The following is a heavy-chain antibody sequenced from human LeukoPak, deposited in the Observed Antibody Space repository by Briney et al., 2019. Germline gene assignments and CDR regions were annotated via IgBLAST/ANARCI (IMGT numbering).Heavy chain of an antibody. Sequence: PGRSLRLSCAASGFTFSSYGMHWVRQAPGKGLEWVAVIWYDGSNKYYADSVKGRFTISRDNSKNTLYLQMNSLRAEDTAVYCCARESRITMVRGVIPNLDYWGQGTLVTVSS. CDR2: IWYDGSNK. D-gene: IGHD3-10*01. V-gene: IGHV3-33*01. CDR1: GFTFSSYG. CDR3: ARESRITMVRGVIPNLDY. J-gene: IGHJ4*02.